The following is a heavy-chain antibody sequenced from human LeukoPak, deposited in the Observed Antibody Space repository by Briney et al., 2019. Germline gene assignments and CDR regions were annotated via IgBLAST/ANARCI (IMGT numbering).Heavy chain of an antibody. CDR3: ATKTYYYDSSGYFSLPDY. Sequence: ASVKVSCKVSGYTLTELSMHWVRQAPGKGLEWTGGFDPEDGETIYAQKFQGRVTMTEDTSTDTAYMELSSLRSEDTAVYYCATKTYYYDSSGYFSLPDYWGQGTLVTVSS. V-gene: IGHV1-24*01. CDR2: FDPEDGET. D-gene: IGHD3-22*01. J-gene: IGHJ4*02. CDR1: GYTLTELS.